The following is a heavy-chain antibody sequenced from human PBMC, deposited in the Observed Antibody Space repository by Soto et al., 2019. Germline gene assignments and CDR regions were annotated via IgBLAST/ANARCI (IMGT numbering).Heavy chain of an antibody. CDR2: VKRKSDGGTR. J-gene: IGHJ4*02. D-gene: IGHD1-26*01. Sequence: LLVESGGGLVKPGGSLRLSCVGSGFSFNYAWISWVRQAPGKGLEWVGRVKRKSDGGTREYGAHVKVRFFISRDDSKTTVYLEMNSRRAEDTALYYGPADLTVGVIAWGQGPLVTVSS. CDR1: GFSFNYAW. V-gene: IGHV3-15*01. CDR3: PADLTVGVIA.